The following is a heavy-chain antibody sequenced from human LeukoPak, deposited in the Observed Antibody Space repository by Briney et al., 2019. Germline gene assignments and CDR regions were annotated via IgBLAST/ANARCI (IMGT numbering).Heavy chain of an antibody. D-gene: IGHD2-15*01. CDR1: GCTFSSYA. Sequence: GGSLRLSCAASGCTFSSYAMSWVRQAPGKGLEWVSAISGSGGSTYYADSVKGRFTISRDNSKNTLYLQMNSLRAEDTAVYYCAKALAAGGPYYYGMDVWGQGTTVTVSS. V-gene: IGHV3-23*01. CDR3: AKALAAGGPYYYGMDV. J-gene: IGHJ6*02. CDR2: ISGSGGST.